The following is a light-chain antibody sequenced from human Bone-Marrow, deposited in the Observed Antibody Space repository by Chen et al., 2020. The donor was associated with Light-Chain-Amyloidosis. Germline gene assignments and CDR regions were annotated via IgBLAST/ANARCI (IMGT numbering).Light chain of an antibody. V-gene: IGLV3-21*02. Sequence: SYVLTQPSSVSVAPGQTATIACGGNNIGSTSVHWYQQTPGQAPLLVVYDDSDRPSGIPERLSGSNSGNTATLTISRVEAGDEADYYCQVWDRSSERPVFGGGTKLT. CDR3: QVWDRSSERPV. CDR1: NIGSTS. J-gene: IGLJ3*02. CDR2: DDS.